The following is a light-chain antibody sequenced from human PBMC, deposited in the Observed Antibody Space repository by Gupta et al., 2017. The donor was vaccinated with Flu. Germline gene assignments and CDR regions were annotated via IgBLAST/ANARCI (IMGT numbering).Light chain of an antibody. CDR2: LGS. CDR3: MQALQTRYT. CDR1: QSLLHSNGYNY. Sequence: DIVMTQSPLSLPVTPGEPASISCRSSQSLLHSNGYNYLDWYLQKPGQSPQLLIYLGSNRASGVPDRFSGSGSGTDFTLKISRVEAEDVGVYYCMQALQTRYTFGQGTKVEIK. J-gene: IGKJ1*01. V-gene: IGKV2-28*01.